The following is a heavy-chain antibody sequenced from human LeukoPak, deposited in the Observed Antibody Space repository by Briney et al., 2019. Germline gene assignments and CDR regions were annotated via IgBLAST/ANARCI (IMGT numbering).Heavy chain of an antibody. D-gene: IGHD7-27*01. J-gene: IGHJ4*02. CDR2: ISYDGSNK. V-gene: IGHV3-30*03. CDR3: ARYPNWEYYFDY. Sequence: GRSLRLSCAASGFTFSSYGMHWVRQAPGKGLEWVALISYDGSNKYYADSVKGRFTISRDNSKNTLYLQMNSLRAEDTAVYYCARYPNWEYYFDYWGQGTLVTVSS. CDR1: GFTFSSYG.